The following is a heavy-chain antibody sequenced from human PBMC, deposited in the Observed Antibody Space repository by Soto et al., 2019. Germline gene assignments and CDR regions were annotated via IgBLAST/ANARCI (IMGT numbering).Heavy chain of an antibody. J-gene: IGHJ6*02. CDR2: ISAYNGNT. Sequence: SVNVSCNASGYTFTGYGISLVRQAPGQGLEWRGWISAYNGNTNYAQKLQGRVTMTTDTSTSTAYMELRSLRSDDTAVYYCAREGGYDLWSGYKGYYYGMDGWGQGTTVTVSS. CDR3: AREGGYDLWSGYKGYYYGMDG. V-gene: IGHV1-18*04. CDR1: GYTFTGYG. D-gene: IGHD3-3*01.